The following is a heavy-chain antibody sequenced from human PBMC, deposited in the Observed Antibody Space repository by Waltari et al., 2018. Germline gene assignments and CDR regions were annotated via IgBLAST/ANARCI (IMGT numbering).Heavy chain of an antibody. D-gene: IGHD5-18*01. CDR3: ARDMGWDNGSYRFQFDF. Sequence: QAPGQGLAWIGWVRPVSGRPERAQKFQGRVTLARDTSISTVHMELSSLTSDDTAVYYCARDMGWDNGSYRFQFDFWGQGTLVTVSS. V-gene: IGHV1-2*02. CDR2: VRPVSGRP. J-gene: IGHJ4*02.